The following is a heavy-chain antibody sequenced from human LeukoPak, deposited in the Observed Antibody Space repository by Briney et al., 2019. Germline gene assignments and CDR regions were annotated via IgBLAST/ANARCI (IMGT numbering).Heavy chain of an antibody. D-gene: IGHD6-13*01. J-gene: IGHJ3*02. V-gene: IGHV5-51*01. CDR2: IYPGDSDT. CDR3: ARRFSSSWYAFDI. Sequence: GESLKISCKGSGYSFTSYWIGWVRQMPGKGLEWMGIIYPGDSDTRYSPSFQGQVTISADKSISTAYLQWSSLKAPDTAMYYCARRFSSSWYAFDIWGQGTMVTVSS. CDR1: GYSFTSYW.